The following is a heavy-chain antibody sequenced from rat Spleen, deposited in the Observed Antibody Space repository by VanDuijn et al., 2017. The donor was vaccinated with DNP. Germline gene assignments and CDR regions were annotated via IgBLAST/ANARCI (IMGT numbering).Heavy chain of an antibody. V-gene: IGHV5-7*01. CDR3: ATLTTEGIVRIPWFAY. Sequence: EVQLVESGGGSVQPGRSLKLSCAASGFTFSDYNMAWVRQAPKKGLEWVATISYDVSSTYYRDSVKGRFTISRDNAKSTLYLQMDSLRSEDTATYYCATLTTEGIVRIPWFAYWGQGTLVTVSS. J-gene: IGHJ3*01. D-gene: IGHD1-11*01. CDR2: ISYDVSST. CDR1: GFTFSDYN.